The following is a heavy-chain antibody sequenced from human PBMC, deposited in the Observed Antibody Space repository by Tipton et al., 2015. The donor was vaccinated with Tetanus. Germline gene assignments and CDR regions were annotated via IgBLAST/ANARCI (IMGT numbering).Heavy chain of an antibody. J-gene: IGHJ5*02. D-gene: IGHD3-10*01. CDR3: ARHFYGYWFDP. Sequence: TLSLTCSVSGGSVSNSSLYWGWIRQPPGKGLEWIGGIYHTGGSYFLPSFKSRVTLSVDTSKDQFSLRMTSVTAADTAVYYCARHFYGYWFDPWGQGALVTVSS. V-gene: IGHV4-39*01. CDR2: IYHTGGS. CDR1: GGSVSNSSLY.